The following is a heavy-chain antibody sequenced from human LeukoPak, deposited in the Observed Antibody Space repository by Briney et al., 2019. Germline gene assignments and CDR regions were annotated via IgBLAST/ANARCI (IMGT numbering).Heavy chain of an antibody. J-gene: IGHJ3*02. V-gene: IGHV4-61*05. D-gene: IGHD6-13*01. Sequence: SETLSLTCTVSGGSISSSNNYWGWIRQPPGKGLEWIGYIYYSGSTNYNPSLKSRVTISVDTSKNQFSLKLSSVTAADTAVYYCARRGIAAAPRAFDIWGQGTMVTVSS. CDR1: GGSISSSNNY. CDR3: ARRGIAAAPRAFDI. CDR2: IYYSGST.